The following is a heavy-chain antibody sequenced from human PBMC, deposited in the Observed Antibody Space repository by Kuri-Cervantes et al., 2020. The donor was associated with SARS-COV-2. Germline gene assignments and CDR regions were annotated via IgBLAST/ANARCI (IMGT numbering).Heavy chain of an antibody. V-gene: IGHV3-21*04. CDR1: GFTFSRYT. J-gene: IGHJ1*01. D-gene: IGHD3-16*01. CDR3: AKAGIIASEYFQH. Sequence: GESLKISCAASGFTFSRYTMNWVRRAPGKGLEWVSSISSRSGYIYYSGSIKGRFTISRDNAKNSLYLQMNSLRPEDTAVYYCAKAGIIASEYFQHWGQGTLVTVSS. CDR2: ISSRSGYI.